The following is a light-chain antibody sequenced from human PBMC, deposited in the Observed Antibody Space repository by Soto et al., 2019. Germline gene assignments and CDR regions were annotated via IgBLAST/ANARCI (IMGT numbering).Light chain of an antibody. Sequence: EIVLTQAPGTLSWSPGERATLSCRASESVSSSYLAWYQQKPGQAPRLLIFGASSRATGTPDRFSGSGSGTDFTLTISLLEPEEFAVYYCQQYGSSPPRTFGQGNEVEIK. CDR1: ESVSSSY. CDR2: GAS. V-gene: IGKV3-20*01. CDR3: QQYGSSPPRT. J-gene: IGKJ1*01.